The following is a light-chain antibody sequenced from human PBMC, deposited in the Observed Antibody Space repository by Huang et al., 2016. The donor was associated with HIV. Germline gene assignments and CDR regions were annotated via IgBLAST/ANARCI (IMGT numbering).Light chain of an antibody. V-gene: IGKV1-5*03. Sequence: DIQMTQSSATLSASVGDRVTITCRASQSIGTWLAWYQQKPGKAPNLLINDASTLESGVPSRFSGGGSGTEFTLTINSLQPDDFASYYCQHYNSFPWTFGQGTKMEV. CDR2: DAS. CDR3: QHYNSFPWT. J-gene: IGKJ1*01. CDR1: QSIGTW.